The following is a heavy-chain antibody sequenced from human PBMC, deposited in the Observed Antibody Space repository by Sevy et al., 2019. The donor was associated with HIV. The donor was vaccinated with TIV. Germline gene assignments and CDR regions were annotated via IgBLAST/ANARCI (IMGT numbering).Heavy chain of an antibody. CDR1: GDSINNYY. V-gene: IGHV4-59*12. CDR2: TSYSGTT. J-gene: IGHJ4*02. Sequence: SETLSLTSSVSGDSINNYYWIWIRQPPGKGLEWIGYTSYSGTTNYSPSLKRRVDISVDTSIHQFSLKINSVTAADTAVYYCARLRWDVVDAPGATPGCYFDSWGQGILVTVSS. CDR3: ARLRWDVVDAPGATPGCYFDS. D-gene: IGHD2-2*02.